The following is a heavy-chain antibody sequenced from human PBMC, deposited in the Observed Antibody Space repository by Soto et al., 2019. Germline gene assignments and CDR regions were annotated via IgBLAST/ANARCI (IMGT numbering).Heavy chain of an antibody. Sequence: EVQLVESGGGLVKPGGSLRLSCAASGFTFSSYSMNWVRQAPGKGLEWVSSISSSSSYIYYADSVKGRFTISRDNAKNSLYLQINSLRAEDTAVYYCARGAARGAFDIWGQGTMVTVSS. CDR3: ARGAARGAFDI. CDR2: ISSSSSYI. CDR1: GFTFSSYS. J-gene: IGHJ3*02. D-gene: IGHD6-13*01. V-gene: IGHV3-21*01.